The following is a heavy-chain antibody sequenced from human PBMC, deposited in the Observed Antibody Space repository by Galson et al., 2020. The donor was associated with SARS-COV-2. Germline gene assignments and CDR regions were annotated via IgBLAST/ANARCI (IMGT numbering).Heavy chain of an antibody. CDR1: GGSINSGGYS. Sequence: ASETLSLTCTVSGGSINSGGYSWTWIRKPPGEGLEWIGYIYDSGSTFYNPSLKSRVTLSVDGSKSQSSLKLRSVTAADTAVYYCARDVTAAGTLDFWGRGSLVTVSS. CDR2: IYDSGST. J-gene: IGHJ4*02. CDR3: ARDVTAAGTLDF. V-gene: IGHV4-30-2*01. D-gene: IGHD6-13*01.